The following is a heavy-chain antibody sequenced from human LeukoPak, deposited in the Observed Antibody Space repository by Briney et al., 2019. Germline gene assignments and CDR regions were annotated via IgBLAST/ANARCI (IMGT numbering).Heavy chain of an antibody. CDR1: GDSISGSY. CDR3: ARHRFGHLFDS. D-gene: IGHD3-16*01. J-gene: IGHJ4*02. Sequence: SETLSLTCTVSGDSISGSYWSWLRQPPGKGLEWIGYVYQTGQNHNNPSLKSRVTISLDTSTNQVSLKLSSVTAADTAVYYCARHRFGHLFDSWGQGTLVIVSS. CDR2: VYQTGQN. V-gene: IGHV4-59*01.